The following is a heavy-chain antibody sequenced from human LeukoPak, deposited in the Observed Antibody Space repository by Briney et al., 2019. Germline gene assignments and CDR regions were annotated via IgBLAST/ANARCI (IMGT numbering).Heavy chain of an antibody. V-gene: IGHV1-2*06. D-gene: IGHD3-22*01. CDR3: ARDSSGYTDY. CDR2: INTNSGGT. Sequence: ASVKVSRKASGYTFTGYYMHWVRQAPGQGLEWMGRINTNSGGTNYAQKLQGRVTMTTDTSTSTAYMELRSLRSDDTAVYYCARDSSGYTDYWGQGTLVTVSS. J-gene: IGHJ4*02. CDR1: GYTFTGYY.